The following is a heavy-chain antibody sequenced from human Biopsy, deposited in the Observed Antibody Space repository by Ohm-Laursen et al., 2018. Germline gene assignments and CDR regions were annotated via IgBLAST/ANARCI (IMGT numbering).Heavy chain of an antibody. CDR3: AKAPCTQFGSGVCHDPFDL. Sequence: SLRLSCAASGFTFRSYAMSWVRQAPGKGLEWVSGIGWSGESKNYADSVRGRFTISRDNAESTLYLQMNSLRADDTAVYHCAKAPCTQFGSGVCHDPFDLWGQGTMVVVSS. CDR2: IGWSGESK. D-gene: IGHD3-10*01. V-gene: IGHV3-23*01. CDR1: GFTFRSYA. J-gene: IGHJ3*01.